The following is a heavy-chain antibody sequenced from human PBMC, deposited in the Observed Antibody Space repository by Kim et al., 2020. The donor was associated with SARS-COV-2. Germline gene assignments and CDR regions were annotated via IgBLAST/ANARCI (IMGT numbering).Heavy chain of an antibody. J-gene: IGHJ3*01. V-gene: IGHV3-11*05. CDR3: ARDPTGGGFDV. Sequence: TFYADSGKGRFTISRDNARNSLWLQMNSWRAEDTAVYYCARDPTGGGFDVWGQGTTVTASS. D-gene: IGHD2-8*02. CDR2: T.